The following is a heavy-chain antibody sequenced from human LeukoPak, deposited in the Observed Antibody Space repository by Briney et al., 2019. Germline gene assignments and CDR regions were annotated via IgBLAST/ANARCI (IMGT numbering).Heavy chain of an antibody. CDR3: ARGRHYYYDSSGYLDY. J-gene: IGHJ4*02. CDR2: IYSGGST. Sequence: GGSLRLSCAASGFTVSSNYMSWVRQAPGKGLEWVSVIYSGGSTYYADSVKGRFTISRDNSKNTLYLQMNSLRAEDTAVYYCARGRHYYYDSSGYLDYWGQGTLVTVSS. V-gene: IGHV3-53*01. D-gene: IGHD3-22*01. CDR1: GFTVSSNY.